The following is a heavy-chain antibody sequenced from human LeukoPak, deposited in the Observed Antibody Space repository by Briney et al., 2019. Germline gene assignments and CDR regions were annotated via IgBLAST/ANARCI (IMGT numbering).Heavy chain of an antibody. CDR2: INHSGST. CDR1: GGSFSGYY. CDR3: ASIDYRRFYYYYMDV. J-gene: IGHJ6*03. V-gene: IGHV4-34*01. D-gene: IGHD4/OR15-4a*01. Sequence: PSETLSLTCAVYGGSFSGYYWSWIRQPPGKGLEWIGEINHSGSTNYNPSLKSRVTISVDTSKNQFSLKLSSVTAADTAVYYCASIDYRRFYYYYMDVWGKGTTVTVSS.